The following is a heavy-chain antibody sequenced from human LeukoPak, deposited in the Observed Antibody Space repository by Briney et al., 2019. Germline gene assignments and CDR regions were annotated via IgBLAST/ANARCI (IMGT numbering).Heavy chain of an antibody. Sequence: PGRSLRLSCAASGFTFSSYDMHWVRQATGKGLEWVSAIGTAGDTYYPGSEKGRFTISRENAKNSLYLQMNSLRAGDTAVYYCARACYYDSSGYCFDYWGQGTLVTVSS. D-gene: IGHD3-22*01. CDR1: GFTFSSYD. V-gene: IGHV3-13*01. CDR3: ARACYYDSSGYCFDY. CDR2: IGTAGDT. J-gene: IGHJ4*02.